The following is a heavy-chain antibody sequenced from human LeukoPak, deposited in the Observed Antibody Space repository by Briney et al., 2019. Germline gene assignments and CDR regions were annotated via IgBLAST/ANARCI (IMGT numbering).Heavy chain of an antibody. CDR1: GGSISSGSYY. CDR2: IYTSGST. V-gene: IGHV4-61*02. J-gene: IGHJ4*02. D-gene: IGHD2-15*01. Sequence: SETLSLTCTVSGGSISSGSYYWSWIRQPAGKGLEWIGRIYTSGSTNYIPSLKSRVTISVDTSKNQFSLKLSSVTAADTAVYYCARSLGYCSGGSCFDYWGQGTLVTVSS. CDR3: ARSLGYCSGGSCFDY.